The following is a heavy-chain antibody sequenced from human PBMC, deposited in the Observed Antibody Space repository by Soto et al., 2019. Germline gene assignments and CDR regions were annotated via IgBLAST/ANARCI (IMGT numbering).Heavy chain of an antibody. D-gene: IGHD2-15*01. CDR2: IYWDDDK. CDR3: ADRNVEVVAGSTHTFDS. J-gene: IGHJ4*02. V-gene: IGHV2-5*02. CDR1: GFSLSTGGVG. Sequence: QITLKESGPTLVKPTQPLTQTCTFSGFSLSTGGVGVGWIRQPPGKALEWLALIYWDDDKRYNPSPQSRLTTTKDAYNQVVLSMTNMDPVDTATYYCADRNVEVVAGSTHTFDSWGQGSLVTVSS.